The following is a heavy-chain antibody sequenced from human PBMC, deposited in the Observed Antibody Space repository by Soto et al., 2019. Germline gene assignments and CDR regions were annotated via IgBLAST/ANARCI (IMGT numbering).Heavy chain of an antibody. J-gene: IGHJ3*01. D-gene: IGHD6-13*01. CDR1: GFTFHDHA. CDR3: AKDKAAAGAFNAFDV. Sequence: GGSLRLSCAASGFTFHDHAMHWVRQVPGKGLEWISGISWNIETTRYAESVKGRFTISRDNAKNSLDLQMNSLRVEDTALYYCAKDKAAAGAFNAFDVWGQGTMVTVSS. CDR2: ISWNIETT. V-gene: IGHV3-9*01.